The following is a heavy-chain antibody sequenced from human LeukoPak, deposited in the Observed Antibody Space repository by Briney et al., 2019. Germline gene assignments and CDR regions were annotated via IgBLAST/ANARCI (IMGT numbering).Heavy chain of an antibody. J-gene: IGHJ1*01. CDR1: GYTFTSYY. Sequence: VASVKVPCKASGYTFTSYYMHWVRQAPGQGLEWMGIINPSGGSTSYAQKFQGRVTMTRDTSTSTVYMELSGLRSEDTAVYYCARDSIVGATKEGRFQHWGQGTLVTVSS. V-gene: IGHV1-46*01. CDR3: ARDSIVGATKEGRFQH. D-gene: IGHD1-26*01. CDR2: INPSGGST.